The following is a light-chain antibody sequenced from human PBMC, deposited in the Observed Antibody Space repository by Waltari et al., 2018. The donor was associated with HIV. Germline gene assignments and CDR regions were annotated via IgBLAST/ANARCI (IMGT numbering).Light chain of an antibody. CDR2: EVS. V-gene: IGLV2-23*02. J-gene: IGLJ7*01. CDR3: CSYAGSSTAV. CDR1: SSDVGSYNL. Sequence: QSALTQPASVSGSPGQSLTISCTGTSSDVGSYNLVSWYQQHPGKAPKLMIYEVSKRPSGVSNRFSGSKSGNTASLTISGLQAEDEADYYCCSYAGSSTAVFGGGTQLTVL.